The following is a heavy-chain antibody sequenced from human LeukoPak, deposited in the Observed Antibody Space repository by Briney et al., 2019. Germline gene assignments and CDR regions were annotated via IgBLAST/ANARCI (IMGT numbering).Heavy chain of an antibody. CDR3: EKKLGDVFDI. Sequence: PGGSLRLSCAASGFTFSSYEMNWVRQAPGKGLGWVSYISSSGSTIYYADSVKGRFTISRDNAKNSLYLQMNSLRAEDTAVYYFEKKLGDVFDIWGQGKMVTVSS. CDR2: ISSSGSTI. D-gene: IGHD3-16*01. J-gene: IGHJ3*02. CDR1: GFTFSSYE. V-gene: IGHV3-48*03.